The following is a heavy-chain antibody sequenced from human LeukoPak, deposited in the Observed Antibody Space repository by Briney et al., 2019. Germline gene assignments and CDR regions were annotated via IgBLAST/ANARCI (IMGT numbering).Heavy chain of an antibody. D-gene: IGHD6-19*01. V-gene: IGHV4-39*07. Sequence: SETLSLTCAVSGGSIRRASYYWGWIRQPPGEGLEWIGSIYHSGSTYQNPSLQSRITISMDASKNQFSLKLSSVTAADTAVYYCSREEAGTTIDYWGQGTLVTVSS. CDR3: SREEAGTTIDY. J-gene: IGHJ4*02. CDR2: IYHSGST. CDR1: GGSIRRASYY.